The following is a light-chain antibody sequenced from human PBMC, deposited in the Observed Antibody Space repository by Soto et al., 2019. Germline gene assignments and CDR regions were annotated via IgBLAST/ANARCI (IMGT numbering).Light chain of an antibody. V-gene: IGKV3-15*01. Sequence: EIVMTQSPATLSVSPGERATLSCRASQSVSSNLAWYQQKPGQSPRLLIYGASTRATGIPDRFSGSGSGTEFTLTISSLQSEDFAVYYCQQYNNWPPWTFCQGTKVENK. CDR2: GAS. J-gene: IGKJ1*01. CDR1: QSVSSN. CDR3: QQYNNWPPWT.